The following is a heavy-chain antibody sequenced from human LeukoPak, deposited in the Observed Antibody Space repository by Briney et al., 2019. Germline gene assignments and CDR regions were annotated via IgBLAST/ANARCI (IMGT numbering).Heavy chain of an antibody. J-gene: IGHJ4*02. CDR2: ISGSGGST. D-gene: IGHD3-22*01. Sequence: GGSLRLSCAASGFTSSSYAMSWVRQAPGKGLEWVSAISGSGGSTYYADSVKGRFTISRDNSKNTLYLQMNSLRAEDTAVYYCAKEGFEYYYDSSGSIPYWGQGTLVTVSS. V-gene: IGHV3-23*01. CDR3: AKEGFEYYYDSSGSIPY. CDR1: GFTSSSYA.